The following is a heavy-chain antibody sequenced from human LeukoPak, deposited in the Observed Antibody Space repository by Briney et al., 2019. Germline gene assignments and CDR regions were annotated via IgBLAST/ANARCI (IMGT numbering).Heavy chain of an antibody. V-gene: IGHV3-66*01. CDR2: IYSGGGT. J-gene: IGHJ4*02. Sequence: GGSLRLSCAVSGFTVSSNYMSWVRQAPGKGLEWVSVIYSGGGTYYADSVKGRFTISRGNSKNTVYLQMNSLRVEDTAVYYCARSRGTFFPHDYWGQGTLVTVSS. CDR1: GFTVSSNY. D-gene: IGHD3-10*01. CDR3: ARSRGTFFPHDY.